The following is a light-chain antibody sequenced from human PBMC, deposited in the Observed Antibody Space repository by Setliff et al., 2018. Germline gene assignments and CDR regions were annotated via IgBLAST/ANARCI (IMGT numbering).Light chain of an antibody. V-gene: IGLV2-14*01. CDR2: DVT. J-gene: IGLJ2*01. Sequence: ALTQPASVSGSPGQSITISCTGTNSDVGTYSFVSWYQQHPGKAPKLMIYDVTNRPSGVSSRFSGSKSGNTASLTISGLQAEDEADYYCSSYSRTTTLVIFGGGTKVTVL. CDR3: SSYSRTTTLVI. CDR1: NSDVGTYSF.